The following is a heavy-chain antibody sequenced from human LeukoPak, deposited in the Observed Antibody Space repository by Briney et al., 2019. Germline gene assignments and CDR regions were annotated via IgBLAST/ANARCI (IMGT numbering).Heavy chain of an antibody. J-gene: IGHJ4*02. D-gene: IGHD3-3*01. CDR1: GGSIINYY. V-gene: IGHV4-59*01. CDR2: IHNSGST. CDR3: ARGDYDFWSGYDY. Sequence: SETLCLTCTDPGGSIINYYWSSIRQTPGKGLEWIGYIHNSGSTKYNPSLKSPVSISVDTSKNRFPLKVNPVTAADTAVYYCARGDYDFWSGYDYWGQGTLVTVSS.